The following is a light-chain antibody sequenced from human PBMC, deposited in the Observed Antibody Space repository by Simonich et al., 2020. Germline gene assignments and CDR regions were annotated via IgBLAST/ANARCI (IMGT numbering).Light chain of an antibody. J-gene: IGKJ1*01. V-gene: IGKV1-5*03. CDR3: QQYNSYSWT. Sequence: IQMTQSPSTLSASVGNRITITCRASQSIIRWLAWYQQKQGKAPKLLIYKASSLESGVPSRCSGSGSGTEFTLTISSLQPDDFATYYCQQYNSYSWTFGQGTKVEIK. CDR1: QSIIRW. CDR2: KAS.